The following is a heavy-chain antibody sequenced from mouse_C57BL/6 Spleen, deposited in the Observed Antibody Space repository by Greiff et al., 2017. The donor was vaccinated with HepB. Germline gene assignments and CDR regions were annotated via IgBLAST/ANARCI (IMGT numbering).Heavy chain of an antibody. Sequence: QVQLQQSGAELVKPGASVKISCKASGYAFSSYWMNWVKQRPGKGLEWIGQIYPGDGDTNYNGKFKGKATLTADKSSSTAYMQLSSLTSEDSAVHFCARSYGSSYYFDYWGQGTTLTVSS. CDR3: ARSYGSSYYFDY. CDR2: IYPGDGDT. J-gene: IGHJ2*01. V-gene: IGHV1-80*01. D-gene: IGHD1-1*01. CDR1: GYAFSSYW.